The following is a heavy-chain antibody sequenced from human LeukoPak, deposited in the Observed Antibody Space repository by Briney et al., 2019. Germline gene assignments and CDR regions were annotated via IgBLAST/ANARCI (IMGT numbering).Heavy chain of an antibody. CDR2: INHSGST. V-gene: IGHV4-34*01. CDR3: ARLGSSSSFRWFDP. D-gene: IGHD6-6*01. Sequence: SETLSLTCAVYGGSFSGYYWSWIRQPPGKGLEWIGAINHSGSTNYNPSLKSRVPISVDTSKNQFSLKLSSVTAADTAVYYCARLGSSSSFRWFDPWGQGTLVTVSS. J-gene: IGHJ5*02. CDR1: GGSFSGYY.